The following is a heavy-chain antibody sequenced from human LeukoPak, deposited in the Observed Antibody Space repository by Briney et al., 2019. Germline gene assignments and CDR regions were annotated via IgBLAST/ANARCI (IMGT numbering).Heavy chain of an antibody. J-gene: IGHJ1*01. CDR3: ARGEREPHSAEYFQH. D-gene: IGHD1-26*01. Sequence: ASVKVSCKASGYTFTGYNMHWVRQAPGQGLEWMGWINPNSGGTNYAQKFQGWVTMTRDTSISTAYMELSRLRSDDTAVYYCARGEREPHSAEYFQHWGQGTLVTVSS. V-gene: IGHV1-2*04. CDR1: GYTFTGYN. CDR2: INPNSGGT.